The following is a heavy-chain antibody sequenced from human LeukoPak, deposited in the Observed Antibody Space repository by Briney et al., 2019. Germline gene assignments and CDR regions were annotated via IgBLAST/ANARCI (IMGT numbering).Heavy chain of an antibody. CDR3: ARRLFGAWFDP. Sequence: SETLSLTCTVSGGSINNYHWSWIRQPAGKGLEYIGRIYTSGSTNYNPPLKSRVTMSVDTSKNQFSLKLRSVTAADTAVYYCARRLFGAWFDPWGQGTLVTVSS. J-gene: IGHJ5*02. CDR1: GGSINNYH. D-gene: IGHD3-3*01. CDR2: IYTSGST. V-gene: IGHV4-4*07.